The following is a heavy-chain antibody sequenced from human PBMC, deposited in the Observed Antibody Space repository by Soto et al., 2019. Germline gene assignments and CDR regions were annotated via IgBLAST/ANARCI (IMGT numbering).Heavy chain of an antibody. D-gene: IGHD6-19*01. CDR3: ARDRLCRGYSSGTY. V-gene: IGHV3-21*01. CDR2: ISSSSSYI. CDR1: GFTFSSYS. Sequence: GGSLRLSCAASGFTFSSYSMNWVRQAPGKGLEWVSSISSSSSYIYYADSVKGRFTISRDNAKNSLYLQMNSLRAEDTAVYYCARDRLCRGYSSGTYWGQGTLVTVSS. J-gene: IGHJ4*02.